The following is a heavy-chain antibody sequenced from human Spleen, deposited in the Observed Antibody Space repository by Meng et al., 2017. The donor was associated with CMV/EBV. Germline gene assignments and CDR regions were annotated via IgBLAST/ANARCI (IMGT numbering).Heavy chain of an antibody. CDR2: ISSSGSTI. CDR3: ARERGTTNMVRGVITSYYYGLDV. D-gene: IGHD3-10*01. V-gene: IGHV3-11*01. J-gene: IGHJ6*02. CDR1: Y. Sequence: YMSWIRQAPGKGLEWVSYISSSGSTIYYADSVKGRFTISRDDAKNSLYLQMNSLRAEDTAVYYCARERGTTNMVRGVITSYYYGLDVWGQGTTVTVSS.